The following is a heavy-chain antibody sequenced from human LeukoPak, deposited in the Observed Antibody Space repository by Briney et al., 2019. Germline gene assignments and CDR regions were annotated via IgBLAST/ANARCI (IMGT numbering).Heavy chain of an antibody. D-gene: IGHD2-15*01. V-gene: IGHV4-39*01. CDR2: IYYSGST. CDR1: GGSISSSSYY. CDR3: ARSGIVASPLNYYMDV. J-gene: IGHJ6*03. Sequence: PSETLSLTCTVSGGSISSSSYYWGWIRQPPGKGLEWIGSIYYSGSTYYNPSLKSRVTISVDTSKNQFSLKLSSVTAADTAVYYCARSGIVASPLNYYMDVWGKGTTVTVSS.